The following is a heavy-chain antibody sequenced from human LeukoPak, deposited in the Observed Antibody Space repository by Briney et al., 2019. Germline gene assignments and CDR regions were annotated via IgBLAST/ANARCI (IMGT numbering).Heavy chain of an antibody. Sequence: GESLKISCKGSGYTFSSSRIGWVRQMPGKGLEWMGIIYPGDSDTRYSPSFEGQVTISADKSINTAYLQWSSLKATDTGMYFCARQYGRPFDYWGQGTLVTVSS. V-gene: IGHV5-51*01. D-gene: IGHD4-17*01. CDR2: IYPGDSDT. CDR1: GYTFSSSR. CDR3: ARQYGRPFDY. J-gene: IGHJ4*02.